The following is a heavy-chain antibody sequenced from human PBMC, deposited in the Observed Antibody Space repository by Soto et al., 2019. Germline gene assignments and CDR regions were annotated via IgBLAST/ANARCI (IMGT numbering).Heavy chain of an antibody. D-gene: IGHD6-25*01. J-gene: IGHJ3*02. V-gene: IGHV3-33*01. CDR3: AREGPISGTGAFDI. CDR1: GFTFNIHG. Sequence: GGSLRLSCAASGFTFNIHGMHWVRQAPGKGLEWVAVIWSDGNNKFYADSVRGRFTISRDNSKNTLDLQLNSLRVEDTGVYYCAREGPISGTGAFDIWGQGTKVTVSS. CDR2: IWSDGNNK.